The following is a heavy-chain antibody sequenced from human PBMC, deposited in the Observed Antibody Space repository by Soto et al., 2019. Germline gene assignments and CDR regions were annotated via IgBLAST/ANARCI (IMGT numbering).Heavy chain of an antibody. V-gene: IGHV3-23*01. Sequence: EVQLLESGGGLVQPGGSLRLSCAASGFTFSSCAMRWVRQAPVKGLEWVSAISGSGDSTYYADSVKGRFTISRDNSKNTLYLQMNSLRAEDTAVYYCARRGSGSYYDYWGQGTPVTVSS. D-gene: IGHD1-26*01. CDR1: GFTFSSCA. CDR3: ARRGSGSYYDY. J-gene: IGHJ4*02. CDR2: ISGSGDST.